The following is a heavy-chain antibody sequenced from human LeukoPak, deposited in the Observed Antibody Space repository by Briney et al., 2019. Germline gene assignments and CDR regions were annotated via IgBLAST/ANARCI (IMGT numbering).Heavy chain of an antibody. CDR2: TNWNGGST. Sequence: GGSLRLSCAASGFTFDDYGMSWVRQAPGKGLEWVSGTNWNGGSTGYADSVKGRFTISRDNGRNSLYLQMNRLRAEDTAVYYCARPRGCGSSRCNNFDYWGQGTLVTVSS. D-gene: IGHD2-2*01. V-gene: IGHV3-20*04. J-gene: IGHJ4*02. CDR1: GFTFDDYG. CDR3: ARPRGCGSSRCNNFDY.